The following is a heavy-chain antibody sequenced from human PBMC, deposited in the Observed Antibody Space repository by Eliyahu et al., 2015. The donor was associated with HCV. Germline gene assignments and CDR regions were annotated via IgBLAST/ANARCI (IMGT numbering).Heavy chain of an antibody. Sequence: QLQLQESGPGLVKPSETLSLTCTVSGGSISSSSYYWGWIRQPPGKGLEWIGSIYYSGSTYYNPSLKSRVTISVDTSKNQFSLKLSSVTAADTAVYYCARRKAGIAAAGRVFDLWGRGTLVTVSS. CDR1: GGSISSSSYY. CDR3: ARRKAGIAAAGRVFDL. D-gene: IGHD6-13*01. CDR2: IYYSGST. J-gene: IGHJ2*01. V-gene: IGHV4-39*01.